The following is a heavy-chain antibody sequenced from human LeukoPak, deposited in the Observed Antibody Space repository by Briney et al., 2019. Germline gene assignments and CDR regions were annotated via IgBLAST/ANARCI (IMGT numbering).Heavy chain of an antibody. Sequence: PGGSLRLSCAASGFTFSSYAMSWVRQAPGKRLEWVSAISGSGGSTYYADSVKGRFTISRDNSKSTLYLQMNSLRAEDTAVYYCAKSAGSDYYDSSGYYDEGAFDIWGQGTMVTVSS. CDR1: GFTFSSYA. CDR3: AKSAGSDYYDSSGYYDEGAFDI. D-gene: IGHD3-22*01. CDR2: ISGSGGST. V-gene: IGHV3-23*01. J-gene: IGHJ3*02.